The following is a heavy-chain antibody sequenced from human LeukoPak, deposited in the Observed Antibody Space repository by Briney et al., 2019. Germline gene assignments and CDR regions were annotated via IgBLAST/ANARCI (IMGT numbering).Heavy chain of an antibody. CDR1: GFTFSSYS. CDR3: ARDRAANQDWVEFDP. D-gene: IGHD3/OR15-3a*01. V-gene: IGHV3-66*03. J-gene: IGHJ5*02. CDR2: IRDSGEA. Sequence: PGGSLRLSCAASGFTFSSYSMNWVRQAPGKGLEWVGLIRDSGEAFYADFARGRFAISRDESENTLYLQMNSLRVEDTAVYFCARDRAANQDWVEFDPWGQGTPVIVSS.